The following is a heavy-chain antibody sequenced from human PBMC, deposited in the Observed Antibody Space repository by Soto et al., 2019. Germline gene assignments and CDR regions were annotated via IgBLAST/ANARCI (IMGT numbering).Heavy chain of an antibody. CDR1: GGTFSSYA. CDR3: ARDLGGDTVRGMYYYYYGMDV. Sequence: QVQLVQSGAEVKKPGSSVKVSCKASGGTFSSYAISWVRQAPGQGLEWMGGIIPIFGTANYAQKFQGRVTITADESTSTAYMELSSLRSEDTAVYYCARDLGGDTVRGMYYYYYGMDVWGQGTTVTVSS. CDR2: IIPIFGTA. V-gene: IGHV1-69*01. D-gene: IGHD2-21*02. J-gene: IGHJ6*02.